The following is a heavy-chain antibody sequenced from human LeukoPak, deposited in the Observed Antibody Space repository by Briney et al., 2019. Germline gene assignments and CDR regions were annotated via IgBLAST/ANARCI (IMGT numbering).Heavy chain of an antibody. J-gene: IGHJ5*02. CDR2: VWYDGRNR. D-gene: IGHD3-16*01. V-gene: IGHV3-33*01. CDR3: AGIWGGNGYSGGSLNL. Sequence: PGGSLRLSCAASGYTFSRHGIHWVRQAPGKGLGWVAVVWYDGRNRDYADSVKGRFTISKDNSNNMVFLQMDRLRAEDTAVYYCAGIWGGNGYSGGSLNLWGQGTLVTVSS. CDR1: GYTFSRHG.